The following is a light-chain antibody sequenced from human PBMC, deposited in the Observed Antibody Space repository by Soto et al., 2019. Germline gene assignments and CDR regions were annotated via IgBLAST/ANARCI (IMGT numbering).Light chain of an antibody. CDR1: QSVYSQ. V-gene: IGKV3-11*01. CDR3: VHRNKWPWT. Sequence: EIVLTQSPATLSLSPGERATLSCRASQSVYSQLAWYHHKPGQAPSLLIYDESNRATGIPARCSGSGSGTYFTLTISSLEHEDVAIYYCVHRNKWPWTVGQGTKVEIK. J-gene: IGKJ1*01. CDR2: DES.